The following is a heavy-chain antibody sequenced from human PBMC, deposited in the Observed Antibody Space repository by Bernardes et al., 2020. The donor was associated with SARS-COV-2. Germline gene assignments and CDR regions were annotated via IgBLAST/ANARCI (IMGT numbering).Heavy chain of an antibody. J-gene: IGHJ5*02. V-gene: IGHV4-31*03. CDR3: ARGIPQSITIFGVVIPGNWFDP. D-gene: IGHD3-3*01. CDR2: IYSSGST. CDR1: GGSISSGGYY. Sequence: SETLSLTCTVSGGSISSGGYYWSWIRQHPGKGLEWIGYIYSSGSTYYNPSLKSRVTISVDTSKNQFSLKLSSVTAADTAVYYCARGIPQSITIFGVVIPGNWFDPWGQGTLVTVSS.